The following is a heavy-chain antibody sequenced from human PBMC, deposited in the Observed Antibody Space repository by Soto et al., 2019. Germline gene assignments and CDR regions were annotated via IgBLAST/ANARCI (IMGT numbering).Heavy chain of an antibody. V-gene: IGHV3-21*01. CDR3: ARDLGDSSSPPGGDY. Sequence: EVQLVESGGGLVKPGGSLRLSCAASGFTFSSYSMNWVRQAPGKGLEWVSSISSSSSYIYYADSVKGRFTISRDNAKNSLYQQMNSLRAEDTAVYYWARDLGDSSSPPGGDYWGQGTLVTVSS. CDR1: GFTFSSYS. J-gene: IGHJ4*02. D-gene: IGHD6-6*01. CDR2: ISSSSSYI.